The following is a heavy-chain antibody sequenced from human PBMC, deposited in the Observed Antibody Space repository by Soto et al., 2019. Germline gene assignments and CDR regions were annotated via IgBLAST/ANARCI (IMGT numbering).Heavy chain of an antibody. D-gene: IGHD2-15*01. J-gene: IGHJ4*02. CDR3: ARVALFSGHCSGGSCYAY. CDR1: GFTFSSYS. Sequence: EVQLVESGGGLVKPGGSLRLSCAASGFTFSSYSMNWVRQAPGKGLEWVSSISSSSSYIYYADSVKGRFTISRDNAKNALYLQMNSLRAEDTAVYYCARVALFSGHCSGGSCYAYWGQGTLVTVFS. V-gene: IGHV3-21*01. CDR2: ISSSSSYI.